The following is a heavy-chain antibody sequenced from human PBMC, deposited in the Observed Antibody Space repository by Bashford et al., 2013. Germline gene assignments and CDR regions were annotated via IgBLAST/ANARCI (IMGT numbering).Heavy chain of an antibody. V-gene: IGHV1-46*04. Sequence: VASVKVSCKASGYTFTSFYMDWVRQAPGQGLEWMGIXNPSGGSTSYAQRLQGRVTMTRDTSTSTVYMELSSLRSEDTAVYYCAREGAIYFDQTRSEAFDIWGQGTMVTVSS. D-gene: IGHD3-22*01. CDR3: AREGAIYFDQTRSEAFDI. CDR2: XNPSGGST. CDR1: GYTFTSFY. J-gene: IGHJ3*02.